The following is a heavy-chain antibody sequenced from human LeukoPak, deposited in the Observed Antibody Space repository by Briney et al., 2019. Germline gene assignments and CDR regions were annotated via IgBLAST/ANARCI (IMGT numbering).Heavy chain of an antibody. J-gene: IGHJ4*02. CDR2: IYYSGST. D-gene: IGHD2-15*01. V-gene: IGHV4-31*03. CDR3: ARVYCSDGSCFFDY. Sequence: SQTLSLTCTVSGGSISSGGYYWSWMRQHPGKGLEWIGYIYYSGSTYYNPSLKSRVTISVDTSKNQFSLKLSSVTAADTALYYCARVYCSDGSCFFDYWGQGTLVTVSS. CDR1: GGSISSGGYY.